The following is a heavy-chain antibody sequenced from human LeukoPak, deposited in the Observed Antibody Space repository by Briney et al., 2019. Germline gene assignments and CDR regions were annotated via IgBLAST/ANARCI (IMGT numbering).Heavy chain of an antibody. D-gene: IGHD3-10*01. CDR1: GGSLSDHY. CDR2: IYSTGNN. CDR3: ARHFRRDYPDSGSSQYFHYIDV. V-gene: IGHV4-59*08. J-gene: IGHJ6*03. Sequence: SGTLSLTCAVSGGSLSDHYWGWIRQTPGTTPEGVCFIYSTGNNNYSPSLKGRVTISLDTSKNHFSLRLRSVTAADTALYYCARHFRRDYPDSGSSQYFHYIDVWGKGTTVVVSS.